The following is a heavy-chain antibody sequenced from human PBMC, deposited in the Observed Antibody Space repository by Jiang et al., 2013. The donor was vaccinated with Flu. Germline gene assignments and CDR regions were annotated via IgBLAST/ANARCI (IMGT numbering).Heavy chain of an antibody. CDR3: ARDWYSDLGYGMDV. CDR1: GGSLSTYH. V-gene: IGHV4-59*01. CDR2: IFYSGDT. D-gene: IGHD3-3*01. Sequence: LLKPSETLSLTCTASGGSLSTYHWSWIRQAPGKGLEWIGHIFYSGDTNYNPSLKSRVTISIDTSKNQFSLKMTSVTAADTALYYCARDWYSDLGYGMDVWGQGTTVTVSS. J-gene: IGHJ6*02.